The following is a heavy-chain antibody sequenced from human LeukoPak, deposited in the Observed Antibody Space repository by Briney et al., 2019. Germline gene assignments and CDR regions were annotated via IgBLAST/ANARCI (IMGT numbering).Heavy chain of an antibody. V-gene: IGHV4-39*01. CDR1: GGSISSYY. Sequence: PSETLSLTCTVSGGSISSYYWGWIRQPPGKGLEWIGSIYYSGSTYYNPSLKSRVTISVDTSKNQFSLKLSSVTAADTAEYYCARQKQGSGSWGDAFDIWGQGTMVTVSP. J-gene: IGHJ3*02. CDR3: ARQKQGSGSWGDAFDI. D-gene: IGHD3-16*01. CDR2: IYYSGST.